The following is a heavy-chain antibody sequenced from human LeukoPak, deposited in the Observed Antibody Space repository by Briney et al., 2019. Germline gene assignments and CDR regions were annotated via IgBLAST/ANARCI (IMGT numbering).Heavy chain of an antibody. CDR1: GGSISSGGYY. D-gene: IGHD6-6*01. Sequence: PSETLSLTCTVSGGSISSGGYYWSWIRQHPGKGLEWTGYIYYSGSTYYNPSLKSRVTISVDTSKNQFSLKLSSVTAADTAVYYCARSIAARPLDYWGQGTLVTVSS. CDR2: IYYSGST. V-gene: IGHV4-31*03. J-gene: IGHJ4*02. CDR3: ARSIAARPLDY.